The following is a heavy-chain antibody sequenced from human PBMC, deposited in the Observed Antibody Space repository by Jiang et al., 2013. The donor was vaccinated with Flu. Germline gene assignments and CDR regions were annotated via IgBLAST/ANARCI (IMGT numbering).Heavy chain of an antibody. CDR3: ARETVPMGNDLFTPDF. D-gene: IGHD3/OR15-3a*01. CDR2: INPNSGGA. Sequence: QSGAEVKRPGASVKISCKASGYTFTAYFLHWVRQAPGQGLEWMAWINPNSGGAHYAQRFQGRVTVTSDTSVNTAYMELRRLRSDDTALYFCARETVPMGNDLFTPDFWGQGSLIHRLL. J-gene: IGHJ4*02. V-gene: IGHV1-2*02. CDR1: GYTFTAYF.